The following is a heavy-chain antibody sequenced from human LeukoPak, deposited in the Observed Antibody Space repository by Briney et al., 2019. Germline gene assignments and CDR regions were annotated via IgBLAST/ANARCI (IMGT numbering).Heavy chain of an antibody. CDR2: ISHSGST. V-gene: IGHV4-34*01. J-gene: IGHJ4*02. CDR3: ARIGSHCSGTSCYGDY. Sequence: PSETLSLTCTVYGGSFSGYYWSWIRQPPGKGLEWIGEISHSGSTNYNPSLKSRVTISVDTSKNQFSLRLSSVTAADTALYYCARIGSHCSGTSCYGDYWGQGTLVTVSS. CDR1: GGSFSGYY. D-gene: IGHD2-2*01.